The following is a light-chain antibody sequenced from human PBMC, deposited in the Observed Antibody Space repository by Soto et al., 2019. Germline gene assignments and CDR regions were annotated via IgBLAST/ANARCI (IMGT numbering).Light chain of an antibody. CDR1: QSVSSN. J-gene: IGKJ3*01. CDR3: QQYNNWPPRGFT. V-gene: IGKV3-15*01. CDR2: GAS. Sequence: EIVMTQSPATLSVSPGERATLSCRASQSVSSNLAWYHQKPGQAPRLLIYGASTRATGIPARFSGSGSGTEFTLTISSLQSEDFAVYYCQQYNNWPPRGFTFGPGTKVDIK.